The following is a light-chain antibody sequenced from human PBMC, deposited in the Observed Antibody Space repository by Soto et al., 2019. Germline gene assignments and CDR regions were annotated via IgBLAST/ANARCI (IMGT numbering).Light chain of an antibody. V-gene: IGKV2-28*01. CDR2: MVS. J-gene: IGKJ1*01. Sequence: DVLMTQSPLSLLVTPGEPASISCSSNQSLLHNNGYNYLDWYLQKPGQSPQLLIYMVSYRASGVPDRFSGSGSGTDFTLTISRVEAEDVGIYYCMQPLHTPPWTFGQGTKVDIK. CDR1: QSLLHNNGYNY. CDR3: MQPLHTPPWT.